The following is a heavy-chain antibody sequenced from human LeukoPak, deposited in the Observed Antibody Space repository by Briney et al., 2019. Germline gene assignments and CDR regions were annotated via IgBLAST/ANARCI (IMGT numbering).Heavy chain of an antibody. CDR3: ARRVRYSGYDP. V-gene: IGHV4-59*08. CDR2: IYYSGST. CDR1: GGSISSYY. J-gene: IGHJ5*02. D-gene: IGHD5-12*01. Sequence: SETLSLTCTVSGGSISSYYWSWIRQPPGKGLEWIGYIYYSGSTNYNPSLKSRVTISVDTSKNQFSLKLSSVTAADTAVYYRARRVRYSGYDPWGQGTLVTVSS.